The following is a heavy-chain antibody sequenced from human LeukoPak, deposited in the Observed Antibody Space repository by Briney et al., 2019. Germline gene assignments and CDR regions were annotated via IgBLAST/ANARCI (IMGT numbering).Heavy chain of an antibody. CDR3: AQAPSVPAASE. Sequence: SGGSLRLSCAASGFTFSSVAMTWVRQAPGQGLEWLSTVSGSGETTYYADSVKGRFTISRDKTKNSLYLQMNSLRAEDTAIYYCAQAPSVPAASEWGQGTLVTVSS. D-gene: IGHD2-2*01. J-gene: IGHJ4*02. CDR1: GFTFSSVA. CDR2: VSGSGETT. V-gene: IGHV3-23*01.